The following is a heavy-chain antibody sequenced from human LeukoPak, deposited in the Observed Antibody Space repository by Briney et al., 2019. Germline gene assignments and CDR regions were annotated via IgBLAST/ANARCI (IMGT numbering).Heavy chain of an antibody. CDR2: IYYSGST. D-gene: IGHD1-7*01. Sequence: SETPSLTCTVSGGSISSDRYYWGWNRQPPGKGLQWIGCIYYSGSTYYKPSLKSRVTISVDTSKNQFSLKLTSVTAADTAVYYCGRRSRSTWNYRRGDYWGQGTLVTVSS. V-gene: IGHV4-39*01. CDR1: GGSISSDRYY. J-gene: IGHJ4*02. CDR3: GRRSRSTWNYRRGDY.